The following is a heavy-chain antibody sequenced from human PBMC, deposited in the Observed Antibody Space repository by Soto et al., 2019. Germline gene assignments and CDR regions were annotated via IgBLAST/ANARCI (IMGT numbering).Heavy chain of an antibody. V-gene: IGHV4-59*02. CDR3: XXXXXXXXXYGMDV. CDR1: GDSVSSDY. J-gene: IGHJ6*02. CDR2: IYLGGSP. Sequence: QVQLQESGPRLMKPSETLSLTCTVSGDSVSSDYWSWIRRPPGKRLEYIGFIYLGGSPNYNPSLESRVTISADTSKNQLSLRLTSVTAADTAXXXXXXXXXXXXXYGMDVWGRGTTVTVS.